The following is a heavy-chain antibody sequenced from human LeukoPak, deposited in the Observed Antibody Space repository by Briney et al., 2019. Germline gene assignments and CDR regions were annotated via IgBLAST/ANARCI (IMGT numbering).Heavy chain of an antibody. CDR2: IYTSGST. V-gene: IGHV4-61*02. CDR1: AGSISSGSYY. CDR3: ALLPRLLPAFDI. J-gene: IGHJ3*02. D-gene: IGHD6-19*01. Sequence: SQTLSLTCPVSAGSISSGSYYWSWIRQPAGKGLEWIGRIYTSGSTNYNPSLKSRVTISVDTSKNQFSLKLSSVTAADTAVYYCALLPRLLPAFDIWGQGTMVTVSS.